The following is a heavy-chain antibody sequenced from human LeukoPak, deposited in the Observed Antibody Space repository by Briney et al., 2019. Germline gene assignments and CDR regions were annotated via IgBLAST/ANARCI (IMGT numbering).Heavy chain of an antibody. V-gene: IGHV3-53*01. CDR2: IYSGGTT. Sequence: PGGSLRLSCAASGFTVSTNYMSWVRQAPGKGLEWVSVIYSGGTTYYADSVKGRFTISIDHSKNTLYLQMHILRAEETAVYYCAGAPSFDYWGQGTLVTVSS. J-gene: IGHJ4*02. CDR3: AGAPSFDY. CDR1: GFTVSTNY.